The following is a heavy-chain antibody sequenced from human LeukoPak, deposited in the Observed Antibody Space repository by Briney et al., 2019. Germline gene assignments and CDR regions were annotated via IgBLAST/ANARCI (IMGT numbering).Heavy chain of an antibody. J-gene: IGHJ4*02. CDR2: ISGSDDST. V-gene: IGHV3-23*01. CDR1: GFTCSSYA. Sequence: PGGSLRLSCAASGFTCSSYAMSWVRQAPGKGLEWVSDISGSDDSTYYADSVKGRFTISRDNSKNTLFLQMNSLRAEDTALYYCAKAGHSSSWAWADYWGQGTLVTVSS. D-gene: IGHD6-13*01. CDR3: AKAGHSSSWAWADY.